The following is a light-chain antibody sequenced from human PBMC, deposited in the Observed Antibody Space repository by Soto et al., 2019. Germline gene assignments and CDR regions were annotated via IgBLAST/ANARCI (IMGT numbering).Light chain of an antibody. Sequence: QSALTQPPSAYGSPGQSVTISCTGTSSDVGGYNYVSWYQHHPGKAPKLIIYEVYKRPSGVPDRFSGSKSVNTAALTVSGLQAEDDADYYCSSYVGTNSYVFGTGTKGTVL. CDR2: EVY. CDR1: SSDVGGYNY. CDR3: SSYVGTNSYV. J-gene: IGLJ1*01. V-gene: IGLV2-8*01.